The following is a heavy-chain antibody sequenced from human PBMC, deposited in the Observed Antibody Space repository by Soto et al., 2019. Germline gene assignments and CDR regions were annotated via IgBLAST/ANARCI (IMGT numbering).Heavy chain of an antibody. D-gene: IGHD3-22*01. J-gene: IGHJ4*02. V-gene: IGHV4-59*08. CDR2: IYYAGAT. Sequence: TSETLSLTCTVSDGSISPYGWSWIRQPPGKGLEWIGYIYYAGATTYNPSLKSRVSISVDTSKNEVSLKLTSVTAADTAVYYCARLGGYYQALDSWGQGTVLTVSS. CDR3: ARLGGYYQALDS. CDR1: DGSISPYG.